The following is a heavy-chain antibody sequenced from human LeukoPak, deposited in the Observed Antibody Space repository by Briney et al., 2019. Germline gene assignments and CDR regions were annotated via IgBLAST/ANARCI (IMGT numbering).Heavy chain of an antibody. CDR3: AKDEGYSYGHGLDY. J-gene: IGHJ4*02. D-gene: IGHD5-18*01. V-gene: IGHV3-43*01. CDR1: GFTFDDYY. CDR2: ITRDGGST. Sequence: GGSLRLSCAASGFTFDDYYMRWVRQTPGKGLEWVSLITRDGGSTYYAGSVKGRFTISRDNSKSSLYLQMNSLRTEDTALYYCAKDEGYSYGHGLDYWGQGTLVTVSS.